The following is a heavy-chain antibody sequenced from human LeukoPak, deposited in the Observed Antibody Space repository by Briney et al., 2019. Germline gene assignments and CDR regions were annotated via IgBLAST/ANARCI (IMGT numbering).Heavy chain of an antibody. CDR2: IYHSGST. Sequence: SETLSPTCAVSGYSISSGYYWGWIRQPPGKGLEWIGSIYHSGSTYYNPSLKSRVTISVDTSKNQFSLKLSSVTAADTAVYYCARDLRFYGSGSPNWFDPWGQGTLVTVSS. V-gene: IGHV4-38-2*02. D-gene: IGHD3-10*01. J-gene: IGHJ5*02. CDR3: ARDLRFYGSGSPNWFDP. CDR1: GYSISSGYY.